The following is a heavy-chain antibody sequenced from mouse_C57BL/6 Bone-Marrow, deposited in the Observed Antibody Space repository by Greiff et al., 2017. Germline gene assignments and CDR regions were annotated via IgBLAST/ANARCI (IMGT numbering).Heavy chain of an antibody. Sequence: EVKVVESEGGLVQPGSSMKLSCTASGFTFSDYYMAWVRQVPEKGLEWVAIINYDGSSTYYLDSLKSRFIISRDNAKNTLYLQMSSLKSEDTATYYCAREGYGSSYFDDWGQGTTLTVSS. J-gene: IGHJ2*01. V-gene: IGHV5-16*01. CDR2: INYDGSST. D-gene: IGHD1-1*01. CDR1: GFTFSDYY. CDR3: AREGYGSSYFDD.